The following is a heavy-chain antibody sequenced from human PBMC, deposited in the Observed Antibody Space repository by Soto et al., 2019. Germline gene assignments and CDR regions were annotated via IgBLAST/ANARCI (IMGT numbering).Heavy chain of an antibody. V-gene: IGHV3-30*18. Sequence: PGGSLRLSCAASGFTFSDYGMHWVRQAPGKGLECVAVISYDSTNKYYGDSVKGRFTISRDNSKNTLYLQMNSLRAEDRAVYYCAKDHGFDEFQLLYYSYYGLDVWGQGTTVTVSS. CDR1: GFTFSDYG. CDR3: AKDHGFDEFQLLYYSYYGLDV. D-gene: IGHD2-2*02. CDR2: ISYDSTNK. J-gene: IGHJ6*02.